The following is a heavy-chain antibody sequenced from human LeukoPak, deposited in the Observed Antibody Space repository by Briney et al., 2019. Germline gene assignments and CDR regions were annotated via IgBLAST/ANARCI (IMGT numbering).Heavy chain of an antibody. V-gene: IGHV3-53*01. CDR3: AREFRQTYSSGWSLDY. J-gene: IGHJ4*02. D-gene: IGHD6-19*01. CDR1: GFTVSNNY. CDR2: ICGGRNNT. Sequence: PVASLRLSCAVSGFTVSNNYMSWVRQASGKGRECVSVICGGRNNTGYADSVKGRFTISRDNSRNTIYLKIDSLRAEDTATYYCAREFRQTYSSGWSLDYWGQGTLVTVSS.